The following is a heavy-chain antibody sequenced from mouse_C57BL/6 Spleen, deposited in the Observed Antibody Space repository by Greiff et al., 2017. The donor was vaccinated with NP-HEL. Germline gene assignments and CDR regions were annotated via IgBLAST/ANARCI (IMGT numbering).Heavy chain of an antibody. CDR2: ISDVGSYT. D-gene: IGHD1-1*01. CDR1: GFTFSSYA. J-gene: IGHJ1*03. V-gene: IGHV5-4*01. Sequence: VQGVESGGGLVKPGGSLKLSCAASGFTFSSYAMSWVRQTPEKRLEWVATISDVGSYTYYPDNVKGRFTISRDNAKNNLYLQMSHLKSEDTAMYYCARGPYYGSSPYWYFDVWGTGTTVTVSS. CDR3: ARGPYYGSSPYWYFDV.